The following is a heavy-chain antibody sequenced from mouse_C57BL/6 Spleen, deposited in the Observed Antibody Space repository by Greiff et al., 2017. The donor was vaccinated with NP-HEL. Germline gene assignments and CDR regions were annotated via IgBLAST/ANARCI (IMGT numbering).Heavy chain of an antibody. CDR2: IDPETGGT. J-gene: IGHJ4*01. CDR3: TIYGSSYSYAMDY. V-gene: IGHV1-15*01. Sequence: QVQLQQSGAELVRPGASVTLSCKASGYTFTDYEMHWVKQTPVHGLEWIGAIDPETGGTAYNQKFKGKAILTADKSSSTAYMELRSLTSEDSAVYYCTIYGSSYSYAMDYWGQGTSVTVSS. CDR1: GYTFTDYE. D-gene: IGHD1-1*01.